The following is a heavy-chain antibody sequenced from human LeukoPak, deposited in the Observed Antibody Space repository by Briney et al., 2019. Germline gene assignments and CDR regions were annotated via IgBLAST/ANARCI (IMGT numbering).Heavy chain of an antibody. J-gene: IGHJ4*02. D-gene: IGHD6-6*01. V-gene: IGHV3-30*02. CDR3: AKDSGIAARPGVDY. Sequence: PGGSLRLSCAASGFTFSSYSMNWVRQAPGKGLEWAAFIRYDGSNKYYADSVKGRFTISRDNSKNTLYLQMNSLRAEDTAVYYCAKDSGIAARPGVDYWGQGTLVTVSS. CDR1: GFTFSSYS. CDR2: IRYDGSNK.